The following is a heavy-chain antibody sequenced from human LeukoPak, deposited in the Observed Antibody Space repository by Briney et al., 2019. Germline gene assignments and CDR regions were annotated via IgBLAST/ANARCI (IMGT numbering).Heavy chain of an antibody. V-gene: IGHV1-18*01. Sequence: ASVKVSCKASGYTFTIYGISWVRQAPGQGLEWMGWISAYNGNTNYAQELPGRVTMTTDTSTSTAYMELRSLRSDDTAVYYCARDWQPGYSSGWYSGWGQGTLVTVSS. CDR2: ISAYNGNT. CDR3: ARDWQPGYSSGWYSG. J-gene: IGHJ4*02. D-gene: IGHD6-19*01. CDR1: GYTFTIYG.